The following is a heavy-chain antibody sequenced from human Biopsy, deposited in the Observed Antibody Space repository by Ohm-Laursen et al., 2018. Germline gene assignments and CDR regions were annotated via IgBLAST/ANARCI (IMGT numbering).Heavy chain of an antibody. V-gene: IGHV1-46*01. J-gene: IGHJ6*02. CDR3: ARDETGSSVFGPYYYGMDV. D-gene: IGHD3-9*01. CDR2: INPTGGTT. Sequence: ASVKVSCKASGYSFTKYYINWVRQAPGQGLEWMGIINPTGGTTSYAEKFQGRVTLTRDTSTGTVYLELNSLIYEDTALYYCARDETGSSVFGPYYYGMDVWGQETTVTVSS. CDR1: GYSFTKYY.